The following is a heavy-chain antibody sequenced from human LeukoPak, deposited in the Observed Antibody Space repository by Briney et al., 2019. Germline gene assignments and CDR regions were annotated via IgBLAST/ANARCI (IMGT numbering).Heavy chain of an antibody. Sequence: GGSLRLSCAASGFTFSSYAMHWVRQAPGKGLEWVSSISSSSYIYYADSVKGRFTISRDNAKNSLYLQMNSLRAEDTAVYYCARDQCSSTSCSPRGDYWGQGTLVTVSS. CDR1: GFTFSSYA. CDR2: ISSSSYI. CDR3: ARDQCSSTSCSPRGDY. J-gene: IGHJ4*02. D-gene: IGHD2-2*01. V-gene: IGHV3-21*01.